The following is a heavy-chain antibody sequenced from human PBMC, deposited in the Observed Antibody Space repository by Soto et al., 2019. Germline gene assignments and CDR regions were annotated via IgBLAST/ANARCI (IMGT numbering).Heavy chain of an antibody. J-gene: IGHJ5*02. V-gene: IGHV3-21*01. CDR1: GFTFSSYS. Sequence: GGSLRLSCAASGFTFSSYSMNWVRQAPGKGLEWVSSISSSSSYIYYADSVKGRFTISRDSAKNSLYLQMNSLRAEDTAVYYCARDYDFSGWFDPWGQGTRVTVSP. CDR2: ISSSSSYI. CDR3: ARDYDFSGWFDP. D-gene: IGHD3-3*01.